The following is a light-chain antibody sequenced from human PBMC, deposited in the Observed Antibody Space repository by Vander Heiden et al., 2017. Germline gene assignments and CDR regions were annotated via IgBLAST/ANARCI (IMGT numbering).Light chain of an antibody. J-gene: IGKJ2*01. CDR3: QQYNSPVT. CDR2: DAS. V-gene: IGKV1-5*01. CDR1: QSISSW. Sequence: GDRVTITCRASQSISSWLAWYQQKPGKAPKLLIYDASSLESGVPSRFSGSGSGTEFTRTSSSLQPDDFATYYCQQYNSPVTFGQGTKLEIK.